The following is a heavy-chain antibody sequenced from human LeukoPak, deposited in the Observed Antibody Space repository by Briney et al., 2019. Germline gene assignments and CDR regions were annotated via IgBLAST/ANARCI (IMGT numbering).Heavy chain of an antibody. CDR2: IYYSGST. CDR3: ARVGNYGSGNGGFDY. D-gene: IGHD3-10*01. J-gene: IGHJ4*02. Sequence: SETLSLTCTVSGGSISSYYWSWIRQPPGKGLEWIEYIYYSGSTNYNPSLKSRVTISVDTSKNQFSLKLSSVTAADTAVYYCARVGNYGSGNGGFDYWGQGTLVTVSS. V-gene: IGHV4-59*01. CDR1: GGSISSYY.